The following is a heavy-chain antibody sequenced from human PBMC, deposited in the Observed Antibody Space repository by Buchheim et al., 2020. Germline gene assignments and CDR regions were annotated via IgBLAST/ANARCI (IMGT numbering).Heavy chain of an antibody. D-gene: IGHD4-17*01. V-gene: IGHV3-74*01. CDR1: GFTFSSYW. J-gene: IGHJ6*02. CDR2: INSGGSST. Sequence: EVQLVESGGGLVQPGRSLRLSCAASGFTFSSYWMHWVRQAPGKGLVWVSRINSGGSSTSYADSVKGRFTISRDNAKNTLYLQMNSLRAEDTAVYYCAREDGDYTLTDYYYYGMDVWGQGTT. CDR3: AREDGDYTLTDYYYYGMDV.